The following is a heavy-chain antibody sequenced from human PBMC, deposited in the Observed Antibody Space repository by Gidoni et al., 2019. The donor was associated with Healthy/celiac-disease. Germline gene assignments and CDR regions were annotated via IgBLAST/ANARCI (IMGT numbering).Heavy chain of an antibody. CDR3: ARDVEFY. V-gene: IGHV3-48*02. J-gene: IGHJ4*02. CDR1: GFTFSSYS. Sequence: EVQLLESGGGLVQPGGSLRLSCAASGFTFSSYSMNWFRQAPGKGLEWGSYISSSSSTIYYADSVKGRFTISRDNAKNSRYLQMNSLRDEDTAVYYCARDVEFYWGQGTLVTVSS. CDR2: ISSSSSTI. D-gene: IGHD3-10*01.